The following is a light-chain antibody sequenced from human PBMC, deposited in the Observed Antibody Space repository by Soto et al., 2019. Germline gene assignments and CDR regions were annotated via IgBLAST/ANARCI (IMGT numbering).Light chain of an antibody. CDR2: ATS. V-gene: IGKV1-39*01. CDR1: QSISSW. J-gene: IGKJ4*01. CDR3: QESYNSPAVS. Sequence: DIQMTQSPSTLSASVGDRVTITCRASQSISSWLAWYQQKPGKAPKLLIYATSTLQSGVPARFSGSGSGTEFTLTISTLQSEDFATYFCQESYNSPAVSFGGGTKVDI.